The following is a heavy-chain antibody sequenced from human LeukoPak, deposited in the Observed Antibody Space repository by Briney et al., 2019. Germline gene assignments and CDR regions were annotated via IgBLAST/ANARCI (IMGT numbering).Heavy chain of an antibody. Sequence: PGGSLRLSCAASGFTVSSNYMTWVRQAPGKGLEWVSIIYSGRSTYYADSVKGRFTISRDNSKNTLYLQMNSLRAEDTAVCYCAKYKWIQLLGLFDYWGQGTLVTVSS. CDR3: AKYKWIQLLGLFDY. J-gene: IGHJ4*02. V-gene: IGHV3-53*01. CDR1: GFTVSSNY. CDR2: IYSGRST. D-gene: IGHD5-18*01.